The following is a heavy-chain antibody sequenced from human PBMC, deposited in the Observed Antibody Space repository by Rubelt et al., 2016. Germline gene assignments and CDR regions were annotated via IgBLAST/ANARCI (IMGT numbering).Heavy chain of an antibody. Sequence: EVQLVESGGGLVQPGGSLRLSCAAPGFTFSNYWMSWVRQAPGKGLEWVANIKQDGSEKYYVDSVKGRFTISRDNAKNTLYLQMNSLTAEDTAVYYCTRVEVGAYGKTDYWGQGTLVTVSS. J-gene: IGHJ4*02. CDR2: IKQDGSEK. CDR1: GFTFSNYW. D-gene: IGHD1-26*01. CDR3: TRVEVGAYGKTDY. V-gene: IGHV3-7*01.